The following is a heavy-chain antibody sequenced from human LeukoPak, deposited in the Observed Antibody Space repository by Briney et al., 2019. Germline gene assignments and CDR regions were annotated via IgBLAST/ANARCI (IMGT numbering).Heavy chain of an antibody. V-gene: IGHV3-23*01. CDR3: ATEVVLMVYANFDY. CDR2: ISGSGGST. CDR1: GFTFSSYA. J-gene: IGHJ4*02. D-gene: IGHD2-8*01. Sequence: GGSLRLSCAASGFTFSSYAMSWVRQAPGKGLEWVSAISGSGGSTYYADSVKGRFTISRDNSKNSLYLQMNSLRAEDTAVYYCATEVVLMVYANFDYWGQGTLVTVSS.